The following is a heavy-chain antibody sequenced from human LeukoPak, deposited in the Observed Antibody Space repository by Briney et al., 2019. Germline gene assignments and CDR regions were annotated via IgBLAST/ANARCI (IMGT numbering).Heavy chain of an antibody. V-gene: IGHV3-21*01. D-gene: IGHD3-10*01. J-gene: IGHJ3*02. CDR2: ISSSSSYI. CDR3: ARTTKVRGVMTVPMDAFDI. CDR1: GFTFSSYS. Sequence: GGSLRLSCAASGFTFSSYSMNWVRQAPGKGLEWVSSISSSSSYIYYADSVKGRFTISRDNAKNSLYLQMNSLRAEDTAVYYCARTTKVRGVMTVPMDAFDIWGQGTMVTVSS.